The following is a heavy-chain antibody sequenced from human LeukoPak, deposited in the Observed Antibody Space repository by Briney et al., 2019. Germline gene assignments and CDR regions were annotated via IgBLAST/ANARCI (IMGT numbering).Heavy chain of an antibody. CDR1: GGSISSYY. V-gene: IGHV4-59*08. Sequence: SETLSLTCTVSGGSISSYYWSWIRQPPGKGLEWIGYIYYSGSTYYNPSLKSRVTISVDTSKNQFSLKLSSVTAADTAVYYCARANYGSGSYFDYWGQGTLVTVSS. D-gene: IGHD3-10*01. CDR3: ARANYGSGSYFDY. CDR2: IYYSGST. J-gene: IGHJ4*02.